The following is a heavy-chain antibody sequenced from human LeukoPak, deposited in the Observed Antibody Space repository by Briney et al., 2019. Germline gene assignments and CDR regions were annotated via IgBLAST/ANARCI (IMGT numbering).Heavy chain of an antibody. CDR1: GFTFSSYS. Sequence: GGSLRLSCAASGFTFSSYSMNWVRQAPGKGLEWVSSISSSSSYIYYADSMKGRFTISRDNAKKSLYLQMNSLRAEDTAVYYCARDLRSGYCSGGSCYSVNWFDPWGQGTLVTVSS. J-gene: IGHJ5*02. V-gene: IGHV3-21*01. CDR2: ISSSSSYI. D-gene: IGHD2-15*01. CDR3: ARDLRSGYCSGGSCYSVNWFDP.